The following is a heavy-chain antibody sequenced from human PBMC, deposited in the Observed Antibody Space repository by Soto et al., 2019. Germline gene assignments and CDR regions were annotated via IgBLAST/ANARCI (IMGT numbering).Heavy chain of an antibody. Sequence: SGTLSLACAVYGGRVNGYDGGGIRTPPGKGLEWIGEINHSGSTNYNPSLKSRVTISVDTSKNQFSLKLSSVTAADTAVYYCARGQAAMIVRRDRRGLVSEYFQHWGQGTLVTVSS. V-gene: IGHV4-34*01. CDR3: ARGQAAMIVRRDRRGLVSEYFQH. D-gene: IGHD3-22*01. J-gene: IGHJ1*01. CDR1: GGRVNGYD. CDR2: INHSGST.